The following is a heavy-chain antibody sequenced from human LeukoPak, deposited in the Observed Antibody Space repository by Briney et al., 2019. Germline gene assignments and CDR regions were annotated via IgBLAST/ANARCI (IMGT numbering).Heavy chain of an antibody. CDR3: ARGNILTGYCFDF. V-gene: IGHV4-34*01. J-gene: IGHJ4*02. CDR2: IHYTGAT. D-gene: IGHD3-9*01. CDR1: GGSITGYY. Sequence: TSSETLSLTCAVYGGSITGYYWSWIRQTPGRGLEWVGEIHYTGATSYNPSLKSRATISTDTSKNQFSLRLSSVTAADTAVYYCARGNILTGYCFDFWGQGALVIVSS.